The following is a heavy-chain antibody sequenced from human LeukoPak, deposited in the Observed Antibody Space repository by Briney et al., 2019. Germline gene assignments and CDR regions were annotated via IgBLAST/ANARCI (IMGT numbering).Heavy chain of an antibody. CDR1: GFTFSSYW. D-gene: IGHD6-13*01. CDR3: ASRYSSSWLGGNAFDI. Sequence: GGSLRLSCAASGFTFSSYWMHWVRHAPGKGLVWVSRINSDGSSTSYADSVKGRFPISRDNAKNTLYLQMNSLRAEDTAVYYCASRYSSSWLGGNAFDIWGQGTMVTVSS. CDR2: INSDGSST. J-gene: IGHJ3*02. V-gene: IGHV3-74*01.